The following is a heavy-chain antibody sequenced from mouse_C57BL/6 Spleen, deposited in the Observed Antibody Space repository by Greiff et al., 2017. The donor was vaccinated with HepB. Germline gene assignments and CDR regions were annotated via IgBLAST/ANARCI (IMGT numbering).Heavy chain of an antibody. D-gene: IGHD2-1*01. Sequence: VQGVESGPELVKPGASVKISCKASGYAFSSSWMNWVKQRPGKGLEWIGRIYPGDGDTNYNGKFKGKATLTADKSSSTAYMQLSSLTSEDSAVYFCASYYGTYFDYWGQGTTLTVSS. CDR2: IYPGDGDT. CDR3: ASYYGTYFDY. J-gene: IGHJ2*01. V-gene: IGHV1-82*01. CDR1: GYAFSSSW.